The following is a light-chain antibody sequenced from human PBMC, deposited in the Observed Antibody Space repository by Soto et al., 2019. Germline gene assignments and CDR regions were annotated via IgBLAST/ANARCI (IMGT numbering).Light chain of an antibody. CDR2: GNT. CDR1: SSNIGAGYD. Sequence: QSVLTQPPSVSGAPGQRVTISCTGSSSNIGAGYDVHWYQHLPGTAPKLLIYGNTNRPSGVPDRFSGSKSGTSASLAITGLQGEEEADYYCQSYDSSLIGSVFGGGTKLTVL. CDR3: QSYDSSLIGSV. V-gene: IGLV1-40*01. J-gene: IGLJ3*02.